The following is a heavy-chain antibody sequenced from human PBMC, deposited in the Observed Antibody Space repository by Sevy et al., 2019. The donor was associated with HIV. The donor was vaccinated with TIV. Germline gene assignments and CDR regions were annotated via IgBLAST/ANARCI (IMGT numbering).Heavy chain of an antibody. J-gene: IGHJ4*02. CDR1: GFTFSNAW. CDR2: IKSKTDGGTT. CDR3: TTDYEPLTFGGVIVGLFDY. V-gene: IGHV3-15*01. D-gene: IGHD3-16*02. Sequence: GGSLRLSCAASGFTFSNAWMSWVRQAPGKGLEWVGRIKSKTDGGTTDYAAPVKGRFTISRDDSKNTLYLQMNSLKTGDTAVYYGTTDYEPLTFGGVIVGLFDYWGQGTLVTVSS.